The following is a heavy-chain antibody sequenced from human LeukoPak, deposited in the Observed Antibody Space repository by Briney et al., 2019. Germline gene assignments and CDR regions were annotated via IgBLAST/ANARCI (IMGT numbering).Heavy chain of an antibody. Sequence: PGRSLRLSCSASGFTFSSYGMHWVRQAPGKGLEWVAVIWYGGSNKHYADSVKGRFTISRDNSKNTLYLQMNSLRAEDTAVYYCAKDLYQYCSSTSCYLRGAFDIWGQGTMVTVSS. CDR2: IWYGGSNK. CDR3: AKDLYQYCSSTSCYLRGAFDI. J-gene: IGHJ3*02. CDR1: GFTFSSYG. D-gene: IGHD2-2*01. V-gene: IGHV3-30*18.